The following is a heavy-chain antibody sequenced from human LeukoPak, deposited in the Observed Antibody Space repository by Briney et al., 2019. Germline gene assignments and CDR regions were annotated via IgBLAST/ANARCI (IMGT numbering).Heavy chain of an antibody. Sequence: ASVKVSCKASGGTFSSYAISWVRQAPGQGLEWMGRIIPILGIANYAQKFQGRVTITADKSTSTAYMELSSLRSEDTAVYYCAREDYYDSSGYPPFDYWGQGTLVTVSS. D-gene: IGHD3-22*01. CDR2: IIPILGIA. CDR1: GGTFSSYA. CDR3: AREDYYDSSGYPPFDY. V-gene: IGHV1-69*04. J-gene: IGHJ4*02.